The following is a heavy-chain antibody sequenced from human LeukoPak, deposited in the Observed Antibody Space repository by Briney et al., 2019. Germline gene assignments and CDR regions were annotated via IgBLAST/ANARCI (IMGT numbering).Heavy chain of an antibody. V-gene: IGHV3-23*01. CDR3: AKGTDYYGSGGHFDF. CDR1: GFTFSSYA. CDR2: ISGGATST. D-gene: IGHD3-10*01. J-gene: IGHJ4*02. Sequence: GGSQRLSCAASGFTFSSYAMSWVRQAPGEGLEWVSGISGGATSTDYADSVRGRFSISRDNFKNTVSLQMSSLRAEDTATYYCAKGTDYYGSGGHFDFWGQGALVTVSS.